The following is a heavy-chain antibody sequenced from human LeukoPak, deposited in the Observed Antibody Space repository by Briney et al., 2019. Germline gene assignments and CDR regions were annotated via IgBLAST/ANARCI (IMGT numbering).Heavy chain of an antibody. CDR2: IYPRDSKT. D-gene: IGHD4-17*01. V-gene: IGHV5-51*01. Sequence: KDGESLKISCKGSGYSFTSYWIGWVRQMPGKGLEWMGIIYPRDSKTRYSPSLQGQVTISADKSISTAFLQWSSLKASDTAIYYCARPRYGAAEHWGQGTLVTVSS. CDR3: ARPRYGAAEH. J-gene: IGHJ1*01. CDR1: GYSFTSYW.